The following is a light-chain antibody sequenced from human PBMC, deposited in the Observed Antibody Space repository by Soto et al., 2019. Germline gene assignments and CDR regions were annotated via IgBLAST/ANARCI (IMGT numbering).Light chain of an antibody. Sequence: QSVLTQPPSASASLGASVTLTCTLSSGYSNYKVDWYQQRPGKGPRFVMRVGTGGIVGSKGDGIPDRFSFLGSGLNRYLTIKNIQEEDESDYHCGADHGSGSNFVYVFGTGTKVTVL. CDR3: GADHGSGSNFVYV. J-gene: IGLJ1*01. CDR2: VGTGGIVG. CDR1: SGYSNYK. V-gene: IGLV9-49*01.